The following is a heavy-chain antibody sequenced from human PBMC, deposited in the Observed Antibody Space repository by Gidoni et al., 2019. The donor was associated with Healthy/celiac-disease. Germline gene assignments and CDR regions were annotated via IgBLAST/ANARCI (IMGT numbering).Heavy chain of an antibody. CDR1: GGSISSYY. CDR3: ARVNSGWYLGVDY. J-gene: IGHJ4*02. CDR2: IYYSGST. Sequence: QVQLQESGPGLVKPSETLSLTCTVSGGSISSYYWSWIRQPPGKGLEWIGYIYYSGSTNYNPSLKSRVTISVDTSKNQFSLKLSSVTAADTAVYYCARVNSGWYLGVDYWGQGTLVTVSS. D-gene: IGHD6-19*01. V-gene: IGHV4-59*01.